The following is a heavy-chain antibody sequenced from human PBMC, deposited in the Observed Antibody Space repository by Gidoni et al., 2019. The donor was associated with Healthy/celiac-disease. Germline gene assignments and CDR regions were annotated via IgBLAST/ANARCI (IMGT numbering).Heavy chain of an antibody. D-gene: IGHD3-22*01. Sequence: EVQLVEYGGGLVQPGGSLRLSCAASGFTVRSYSMHWVRQAPGRGLELCSYISRSSSTIYYADSVKGRFTISRDNAKNSLYLQMNSLRDEDTAVYYCAREAYNYYDSSGYSDYNWFDPWGQGTLVTVSS. CDR2: ISRSSSTI. CDR1: GFTVRSYS. CDR3: AREAYNYYDSSGYSDYNWFDP. V-gene: IGHV3-48*02. J-gene: IGHJ5*02.